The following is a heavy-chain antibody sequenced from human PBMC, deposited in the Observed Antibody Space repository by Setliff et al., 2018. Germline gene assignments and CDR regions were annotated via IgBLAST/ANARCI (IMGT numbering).Heavy chain of an antibody. CDR3: ARMSGIQYMGV. CDR2: IYTSWST. V-gene: IGHV4-61*09. J-gene: IGHJ6*03. Sequence: SETLSLTCTVSGDPMSSRRYYWAWIRQPAGKGLEWIGQIYTSWSTNYNPSLKSRVTISLDTSNNQFSLSLSSVTAADTAVYYCARMSGIQYMGVWGKGTTVTV. CDR1: GDPMSSRRYY. D-gene: IGHD6-25*01.